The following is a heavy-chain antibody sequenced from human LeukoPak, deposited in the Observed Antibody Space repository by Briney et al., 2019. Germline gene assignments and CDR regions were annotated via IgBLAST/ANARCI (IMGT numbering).Heavy chain of an antibody. CDR2: ISGSGGST. J-gene: IGHJ4*02. Sequence: GGSLRLSCAASGFTFSNYAMTWVRQAPGKGLEWVSAISGSGGSTYYAGSVKGRFTISRDNSKNTLYLQTHSLRAEDTAVYYCAKVGLRLGGDYWGQGTLVTVSS. CDR1: GFTFSNYA. CDR3: AKVGLRLGGDY. V-gene: IGHV3-23*01. D-gene: IGHD4-17*01.